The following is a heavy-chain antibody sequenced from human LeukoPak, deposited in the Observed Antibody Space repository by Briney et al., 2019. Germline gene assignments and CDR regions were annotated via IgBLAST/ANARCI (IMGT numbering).Heavy chain of an antibody. CDR2: IYYSGST. J-gene: IGHJ3*02. Sequence: PSETLSLTCTVSGGSISSYYWSWIRQPPGKGLEWIGYIYYSGSTNYNPSLKSRVTISVDTSKNQFSLKLSSVTAADTAVYYCARDKYAYRDALDIWGQGTMVTVSS. CDR1: GGSISSYY. D-gene: IGHD2-2*01. CDR3: ARDKYAYRDALDI. V-gene: IGHV4-59*01.